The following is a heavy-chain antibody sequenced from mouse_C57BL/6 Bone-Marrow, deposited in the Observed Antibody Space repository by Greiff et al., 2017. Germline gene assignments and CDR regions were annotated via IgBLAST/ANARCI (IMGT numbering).Heavy chain of an antibody. CDR1: GFNFKGDY. V-gene: IGHV14-4*01. D-gene: IGHD2-4*01. Sequence: EVQVVESGAELVRPGASVKLSCTASGFNFKGDYMHWVKQRPEQGLEWIGGIDPGNGYTKYASKFQGQATITADTSSNTAYLQLSSLTSEDTAVYYCTTALYYDCPLPYWGQGTTLTVSS. CDR3: TTALYYDCPLPY. J-gene: IGHJ2*01. CDR2: IDPGNGYT.